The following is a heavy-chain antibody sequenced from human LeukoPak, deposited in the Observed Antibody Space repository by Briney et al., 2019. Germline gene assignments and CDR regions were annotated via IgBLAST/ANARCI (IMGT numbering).Heavy chain of an antibody. CDR3: ARASSSRVLPLLEEYYFDY. CDR2: IIPIFGTA. J-gene: IGHJ4*02. CDR1: GGTFSSYA. D-gene: IGHD6-13*01. Sequence: SVKVSCKASGGTFSSYAISWVRQAPGQGLEWMGGIIPIFGTANYAQKFQGRVTITADESTSTAYMELSSLRSEDTAVYYCARASSSRVLPLLEEYYFDYWGQGTLVTVSS. V-gene: IGHV1-69*13.